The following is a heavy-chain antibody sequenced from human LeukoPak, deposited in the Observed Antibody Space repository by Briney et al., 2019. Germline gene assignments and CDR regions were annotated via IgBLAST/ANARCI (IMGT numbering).Heavy chain of an antibody. CDR1: VYTFTFYD. D-gene: IGHD1-26*01. CDR3: TRGSLSGSSRDY. CDR2: MNPDTGDT. V-gene: IGHV1-8*01. Sequence: ASVTVSFTSSVYTFTFYDINWVRQATGQGREWMGGMNPDTGDTGYAQKFQGRVTMTRNTSIDTAYMELSGLRSEDSAVYYCTRGSLSGSSRDYWGQGTLVTVSS. J-gene: IGHJ4*02.